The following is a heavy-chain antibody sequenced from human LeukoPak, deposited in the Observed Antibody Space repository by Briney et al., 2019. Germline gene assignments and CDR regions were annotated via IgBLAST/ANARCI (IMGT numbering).Heavy chain of an antibody. CDR3: AGHVVPAASWFDP. D-gene: IGHD2-2*01. CDR2: IYYSGST. CDR1: GGSISSSY. J-gene: IGHJ5*02. Sequence: SETLSLTCTVSGGSISSSYWSWIRQPPGKGLEWIGYIYYSGSTNYNPSLKSRVTISVDTSKNQFSLKLSSVTAADTAVYYCAGHVVPAASWFDPWGQGTLVTVSS. V-gene: IGHV4-59*01.